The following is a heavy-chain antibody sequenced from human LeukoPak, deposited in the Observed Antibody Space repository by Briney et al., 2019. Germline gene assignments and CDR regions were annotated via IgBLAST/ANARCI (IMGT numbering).Heavy chain of an antibody. CDR1: GFTVSSNY. J-gene: IGHJ5*01. D-gene: IGHD6-13*01. CDR2: IYSGGST. Sequence: GGSLRLSCAASGFTVSSNYMSWVRQAPGKGLEWVSVIYSGGSTYYADSVKGRFTISRDNSKNKLYLQMNRLRAEDTAVYYCARDFLCPRSSWYDCWGQGSLVTVSS. V-gene: IGHV3-66*01. CDR3: ARDFLCPRSSWYDC.